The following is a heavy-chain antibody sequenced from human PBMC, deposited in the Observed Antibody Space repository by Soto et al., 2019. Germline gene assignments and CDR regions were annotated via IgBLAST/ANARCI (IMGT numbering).Heavy chain of an antibody. CDR1: GFSLSTSGVG. V-gene: IGHV2-5*02. CDR2: IYWDDDK. J-gene: IGHJ1*01. D-gene: IGHD1-26*01. Sequence: QITLKESDPTLVKPTQTLTLTCTFSGFSLSTSGVGVGWIRQPPGKALEWLALIYWDDDKRYSPSLKSRLTITKDTSKNQVVLTMTNMEPVDTATYYCAHRVGAPGYFQHWGQGTLVTVSS. CDR3: AHRVGAPGYFQH.